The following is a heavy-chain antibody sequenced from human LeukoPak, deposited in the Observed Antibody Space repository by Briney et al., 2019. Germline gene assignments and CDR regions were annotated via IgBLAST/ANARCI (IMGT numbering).Heavy chain of an antibody. CDR1: GFTFSSYA. CDR2: ISYDGSNK. D-gene: IGHD6-19*01. V-gene: IGHV3-30*01. CDR3: ARLTDPGVRVAEASNWFDP. Sequence: GGSLRLSCEASGFTFSSYAMHWVRQAPGKGLEWVAVISYDGSNKFYSDSVKGRFTISRDNSKNTLYLQMNSLRAEDTAVYYCARLTDPGVRVAEASNWFDPWGQGTLVTVCS. J-gene: IGHJ5*02.